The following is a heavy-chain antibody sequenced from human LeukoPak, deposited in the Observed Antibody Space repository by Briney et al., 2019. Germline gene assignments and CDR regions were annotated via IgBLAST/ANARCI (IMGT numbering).Heavy chain of an antibody. CDR1: GFTFSSYG. Sequence: PGGSLRLSCAASGFTFSSYGMHWVRQAPGKGLEWVAVIWYDGTKKYYADSVKGRFTISRDNSKNTLYLQMNSLRAEDTAVYYCARDPPPDRSGYRGYYYYGMDVWGQGTTVTVSS. D-gene: IGHD3-22*01. J-gene: IGHJ6*02. CDR2: IWYDGTKK. CDR3: ARDPPPDRSGYRGYYYYGMDV. V-gene: IGHV3-33*01.